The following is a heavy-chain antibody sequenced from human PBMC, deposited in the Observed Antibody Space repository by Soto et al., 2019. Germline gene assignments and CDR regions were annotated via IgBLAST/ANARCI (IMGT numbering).Heavy chain of an antibody. J-gene: IGHJ4*02. D-gene: IGHD2-15*01. CDR1: GNTLSSYA. Sequence: AEVKKPGSSVKVSCKASGNTLSSYAFTWLRQAPGKGFELMGTIIPILRTTEYEQKFQGRVTITADESTTTVYMELSGLTSGDTGIYFCARGYQPILPFDFWGQGTLVTVSS. CDR2: IIPILRTT. V-gene: IGHV1-69*11. CDR3: ARGYQPILPFDF.